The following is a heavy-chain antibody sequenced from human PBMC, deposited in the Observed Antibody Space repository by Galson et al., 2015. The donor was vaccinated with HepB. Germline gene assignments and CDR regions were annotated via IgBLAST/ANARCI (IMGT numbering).Heavy chain of an antibody. D-gene: IGHD6-19*01. J-gene: IGHJ2*01. CDR1: GLTFSNYA. Sequence: SLRLSCAASGLTFSNYAMSWVRQAPGRGLEWVASIGGSGSNTYYADSVKGRFTISGDNSKNTLFLQMNSLRAEDTALYYCAKQLQWLVRIDRYFDLWGRGTLVTVSS. V-gene: IGHV3-23*01. CDR3: AKQLQWLVRIDRYFDL. CDR2: IGGSGSNT.